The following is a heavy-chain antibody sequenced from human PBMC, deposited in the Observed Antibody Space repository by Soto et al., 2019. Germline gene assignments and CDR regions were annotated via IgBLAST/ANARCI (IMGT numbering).Heavy chain of an antibody. Sequence: ASVKVSCKASGYSFTSLDINWVRQTTGQGLEWMGWMEPSSGKTGYAQRFQDRVTMTRDTSINTAYMELRSLTSDDKAFYYCARGVTAGVDYWGQGTLVTVSS. D-gene: IGHD3-10*01. CDR3: ARGVTAGVDY. J-gene: IGHJ4*02. V-gene: IGHV1-8*01. CDR2: MEPSSGKT. CDR1: GYSFTSLD.